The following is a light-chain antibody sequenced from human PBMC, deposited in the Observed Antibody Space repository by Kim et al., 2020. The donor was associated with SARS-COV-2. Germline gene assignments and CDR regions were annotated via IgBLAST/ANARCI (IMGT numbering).Light chain of an antibody. J-gene: IGKJ4*01. CDR2: GAS. V-gene: IGKV3-20*01. CDR3: QQYGTTPLT. CDR1: RSITCAL. Sequence: SPGEPPPLSCSARRSITCALLARYQHRPGQAPRLLMSGASIRATGIPDRFIGSGSGTDFTLTISRLETDDFAVYYCQQYGTTPLTFGGGTKVDIK.